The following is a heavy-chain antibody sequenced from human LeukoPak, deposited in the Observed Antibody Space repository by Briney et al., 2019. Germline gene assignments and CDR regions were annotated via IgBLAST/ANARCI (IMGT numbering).Heavy chain of an antibody. V-gene: IGHV3-30*02. CDR3: ATTGSGYYLWYFDY. J-gene: IGHJ4*02. CDR1: GFTFSNYG. CDR2: IRYDGRSN. D-gene: IGHD3-3*01. Sequence: GGSLRLSCAASGFTFSNYGMHWVRQAPGKGLEWVAFIRYDGRSNYYADSVKGRFTISRDNSKNTLYLQMNSLRAEDTAVYYCATTGSGYYLWYFDYWGQGTLVTVSS.